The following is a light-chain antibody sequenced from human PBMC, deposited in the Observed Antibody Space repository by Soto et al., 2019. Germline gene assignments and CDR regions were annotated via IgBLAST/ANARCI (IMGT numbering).Light chain of an antibody. CDR3: CSYATTTL. CDR2: EVS. Sequence: QSALTQPASVSGSPGQSITISCTGTSSEVGSYDLVSWYQQHPGNAPKLMIYEVSKRPSGVSDRFSGSKSGNTASLTISGLQADDEADYYCCSYATTTLFGGGTKVTVL. CDR1: SSEVGSYDL. J-gene: IGLJ2*01. V-gene: IGLV2-23*02.